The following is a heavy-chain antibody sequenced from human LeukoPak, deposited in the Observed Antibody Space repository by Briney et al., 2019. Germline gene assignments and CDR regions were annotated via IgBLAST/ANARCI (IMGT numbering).Heavy chain of an antibody. Sequence: AGSLRLSCAAPGFTFSSYSMNWVRQAPGKGLDWVSSISSSSSYIYYADSVKGRFTISRDNAKNSLYLQMNSLRAEDTAVYYCAARFESSYFDIWGRGTMVTVSS. CDR3: AARFESSYFDI. CDR2: ISSSSSYI. D-gene: IGHD3-10*01. V-gene: IGHV3-21*01. J-gene: IGHJ3*02. CDR1: GFTFSSYS.